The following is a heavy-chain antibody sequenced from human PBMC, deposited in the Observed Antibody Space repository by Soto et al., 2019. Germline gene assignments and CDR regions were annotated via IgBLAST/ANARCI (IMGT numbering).Heavy chain of an antibody. V-gene: IGHV4-59*01. CDR1: GGSISSYY. Sequence: LSLTCTASGGSISSYYCSWIQQPPGKGLEWIGYIFYSGSTNYNPSLKSRVTISVDTSKKQFSLKLSCVTAADTAVYFFAILITEYRYGPKYYFDYWGQGTLVTVSS. J-gene: IGHJ4*02. CDR2: IFYSGST. CDR3: AILITEYRYGPKYYFDY. D-gene: IGHD5-18*01.